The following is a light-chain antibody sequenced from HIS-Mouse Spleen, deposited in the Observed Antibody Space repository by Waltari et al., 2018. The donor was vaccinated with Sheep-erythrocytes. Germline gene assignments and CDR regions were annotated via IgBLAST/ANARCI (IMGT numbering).Light chain of an antibody. Sequence: QSALTQPRSVSGSPGQSVTISCTGTSSDVGGYNYVPWYQQHPGKAPKLRIYAVSKRPSGVPDRFSGSKSGTTASLTISGLQAEYEADYYCCSYAGSYTYVFGTGTKVTVL. J-gene: IGLJ1*01. CDR2: AVS. V-gene: IGLV2-11*01. CDR1: SSDVGGYNY. CDR3: CSYAGSYTYV.